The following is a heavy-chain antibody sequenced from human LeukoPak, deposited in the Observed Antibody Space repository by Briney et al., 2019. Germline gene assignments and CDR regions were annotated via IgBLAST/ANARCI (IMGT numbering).Heavy chain of an antibody. CDR2: IHYSGST. J-gene: IGHJ2*01. CDR1: GGSISSYY. D-gene: IGHD5-24*01. Sequence: SETLSLTCTVSGGSISSYYWSWNRQPPGKGLEWIGYIHYSGSTNYNPSLKSRVTISVDTSKNQFSLKLSSVTAADTAVYYCARAGDGYPKSYWYFDLWGRGTLVTVSS. CDR3: ARAGDGYPKSYWYFDL. V-gene: IGHV4-59*01.